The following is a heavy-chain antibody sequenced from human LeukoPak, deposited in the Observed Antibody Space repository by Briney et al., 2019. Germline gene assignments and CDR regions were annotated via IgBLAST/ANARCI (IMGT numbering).Heavy chain of an antibody. Sequence: SETLSLTCTVSGGSIQRYYWSWIRHPAGEGLEWLGHIYASGTTNYNPSLNSRVTMSVDTSKNQFSLRLASVTAADTAVYYCARVGDRFGYNYGIDEYFDYWGRGTLVTVSS. CDR3: ARVGDRFGYNYGIDEYFDY. CDR2: IYASGTT. J-gene: IGHJ4*02. V-gene: IGHV4-4*07. CDR1: GGSIQRYY. D-gene: IGHD5-18*01.